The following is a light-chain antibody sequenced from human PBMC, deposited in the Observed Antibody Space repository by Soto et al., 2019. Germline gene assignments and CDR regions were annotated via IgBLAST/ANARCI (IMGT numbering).Light chain of an antibody. V-gene: IGKV4-1*01. J-gene: IGKJ1*01. CDR1: QSVLYSSNNKNY. CDR2: WAS. Sequence: DIVMTQSPDSLAVSLGERATINCKSSQSVLYSSNNKNYLAWYQQKPGQPPKLIIYWASTRESGVPDRFSGSGSETDFTLTISSLQAEDVAAYYCQQHYSTPQTFGQGTKVEIK. CDR3: QQHYSTPQT.